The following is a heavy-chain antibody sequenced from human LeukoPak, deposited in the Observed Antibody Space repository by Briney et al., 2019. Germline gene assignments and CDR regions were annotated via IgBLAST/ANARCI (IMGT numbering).Heavy chain of an antibody. J-gene: IGHJ4*02. CDR3: TTGGIAAAALTDFDY. CDR2: IKSKTDGGTT. V-gene: IGHV3-15*01. CDR1: GFTFSNAW. D-gene: IGHD6-13*01. Sequence: PGGSLSLSCAASGFTFSNAWMSWVRQAPGGGLEWVGRIKSKTDGGTTDYAAPVKGRFTISRDDSKNTLYLQMNSLKTEDTAVYYCTTGGIAAAALTDFDYWGQGTLVTVSS.